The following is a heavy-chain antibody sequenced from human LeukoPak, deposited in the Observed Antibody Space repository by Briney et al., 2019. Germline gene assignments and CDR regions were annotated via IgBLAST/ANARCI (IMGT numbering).Heavy chain of an antibody. CDR2: ISAYNGNT. V-gene: IGHV1-18*01. CDR3: AREVSGDYVTIDY. D-gene: IGHD4-17*01. J-gene: IGHJ4*02. CDR1: GYTFTSYG. Sequence: ASVKVSCKASGYTFTSYGIIWLRQATGQELEWMGWISAYNGNTNYGQKLQGRVTMTTATSTSTAYMELRSLRSDDTAVYYCAREVSGDYVTIDYWGQGTLVTVSS.